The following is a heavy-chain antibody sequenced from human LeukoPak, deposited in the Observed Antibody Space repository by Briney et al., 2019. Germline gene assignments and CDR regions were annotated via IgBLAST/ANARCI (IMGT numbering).Heavy chain of an antibody. CDR3: RGDGSDTKRAFDP. CDR1: GYTFTTYY. J-gene: IGHJ5*02. D-gene: IGHD2-2*01. Sequence: SVKLSCKASGYTFTTYYIDWVGQAPGQGLGWMGIVNPSVGNTIYAQQVQGTVTMTEDTSTSTVYTELSSVRSEDTAVYYCRGDGSDTKRAFDPWGKGTLVTV. V-gene: IGHV1-46*01. CDR2: VNPSVGNT.